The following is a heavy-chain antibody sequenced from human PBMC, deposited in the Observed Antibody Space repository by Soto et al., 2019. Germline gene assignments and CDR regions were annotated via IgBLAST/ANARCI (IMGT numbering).Heavy chain of an antibody. CDR3: TRDLVVVPAAHPYYFDY. J-gene: IGHJ4*02. Sequence: GGSLRLSCTASGFTFGDYAMSWFRQAPGKGLEWVGFIRSIAYGGTTEYAASVKGRFTISRDDSKSIAYLQMNSLKTEDTAVYYCTRDLVVVPAAHPYYFDYWGQGTLVTVS. CDR2: IRSIAYGGTT. D-gene: IGHD2-2*01. CDR1: GFTFGDYA. V-gene: IGHV3-49*03.